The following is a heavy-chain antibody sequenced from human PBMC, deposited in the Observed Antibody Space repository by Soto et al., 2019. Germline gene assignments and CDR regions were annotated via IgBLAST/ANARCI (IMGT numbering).Heavy chain of an antibody. CDR2: ISWNSGSI. Sequence: GGSLRLSCAASGFTFDDYAMHWVRQAPGKGLEWVSGISWNSGSIGYADSVKGRFTISRDNAKNSLYLQMNSLRAEDTALYYCAKDIHPGTAGTGWFDPWGQGTLVTVSS. D-gene: IGHD6-13*01. CDR1: GFTFDDYA. CDR3: AKDIHPGTAGTGWFDP. J-gene: IGHJ5*02. V-gene: IGHV3-9*01.